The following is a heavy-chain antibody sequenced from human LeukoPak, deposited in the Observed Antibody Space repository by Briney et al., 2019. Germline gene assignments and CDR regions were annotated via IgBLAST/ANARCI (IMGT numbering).Heavy chain of an antibody. CDR3: AREGPVRGVHY. CDR1: GGTFSGYY. CDR2: INHSGST. V-gene: IGHV4-34*01. Sequence: SETLSLTCAVYGGTFSGYYWNWIRQPPGKGLEWIGEINHSGSTNYNPSLKSGLTISVDTSKNQFSLKLSSVTAADTAVYYCAREGPVRGVHYWGQGTLVTVSP. D-gene: IGHD3-10*01. J-gene: IGHJ4*02.